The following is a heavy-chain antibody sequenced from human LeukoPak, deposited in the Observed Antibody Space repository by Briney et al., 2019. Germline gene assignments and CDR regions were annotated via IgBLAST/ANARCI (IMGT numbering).Heavy chain of an antibody. V-gene: IGHV3-23*01. CDR3: AKDMGYCSSTSCYVFDY. CDR1: GFTFSSYA. D-gene: IGHD2-2*01. Sequence: GGSLRLSCAASGFTFSSYAMSWVRQAPGKGLEWVSAISGSGGSTYYADSVKGRFTSSRDNSKNTLYLQMNSLRAEDTAVYYCAKDMGYCSSTSCYVFDYWGQGTLVTVSS. J-gene: IGHJ4*02. CDR2: ISGSGGST.